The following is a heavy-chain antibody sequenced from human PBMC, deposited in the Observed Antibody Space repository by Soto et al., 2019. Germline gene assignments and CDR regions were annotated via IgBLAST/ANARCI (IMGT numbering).Heavy chain of an antibody. CDR2: IYYSGST. CDR1: GCSIRRYY. V-gene: IGHV4-59*01. Sequence: PSGAPSLTFTVSGCSIRRYYWSWIRQPPGKGLEWIGYIYYSGSTNYNPSLKSRVTISVDTSKNQFSLKLSSVTAADTAVYYCARVWGYYFDYWGQGTLVTVSS. CDR3: ARVWGYYFDY. J-gene: IGHJ4*02. D-gene: IGHD3-10*01.